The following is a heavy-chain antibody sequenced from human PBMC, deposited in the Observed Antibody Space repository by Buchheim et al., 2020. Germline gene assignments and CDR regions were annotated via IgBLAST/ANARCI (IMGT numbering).Heavy chain of an antibody. D-gene: IGHD5-24*01. V-gene: IGHV3-74*01. CDR1: GFTVSGYR. Sequence: EVHLVESGGGLVQPGGSLRLSCAASGFTVSGYRMHWVRHVPGQGLVWVSRINSDGGTNYADSVQGRFTISRDNAQNMVYLLLNSLRAEDTAIYYCARGGYSTDGSSDYWGQGTL. CDR3: ARGGYSTDGSSDY. J-gene: IGHJ4*02. CDR2: INSDGGT.